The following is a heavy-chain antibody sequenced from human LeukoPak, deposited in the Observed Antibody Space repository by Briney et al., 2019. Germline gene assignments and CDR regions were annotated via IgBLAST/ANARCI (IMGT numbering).Heavy chain of an antibody. J-gene: IGHJ4*02. D-gene: IGHD1-14*01. CDR2: ISGDGATT. CDR3: AKTPPSYGR. CDR1: GFTFDDYA. V-gene: IGHV3-43*02. Sequence: GGSLRLSCSVSGFTFDDYAMHWVRQAPGKGLEWVSLISGDGATTYYADSVKGRFTISRDNSKNSLYLQMNSLRTEDTALYYCAKTPPSYGRWGQGTLVTVSS.